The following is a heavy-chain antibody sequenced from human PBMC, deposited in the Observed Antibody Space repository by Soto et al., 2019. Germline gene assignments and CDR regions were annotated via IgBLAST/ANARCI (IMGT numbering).Heavy chain of an antibody. V-gene: IGHV1-69*12. CDR2: INPIFGST. CDR1: GGTFSSYA. Sequence: QVQLVQSGAEVKKPGSSVKVSCKASGGTFSSYAISWVRQAPGQGLDWMGVINPIFGSTDYAQRFQDRVTITADESASTAYMGLSSLRSADTARYFCATYRDYVFRPWGRGTLVSVPS. D-gene: IGHD4-17*01. J-gene: IGHJ5*02. CDR3: ATYRDYVFRP.